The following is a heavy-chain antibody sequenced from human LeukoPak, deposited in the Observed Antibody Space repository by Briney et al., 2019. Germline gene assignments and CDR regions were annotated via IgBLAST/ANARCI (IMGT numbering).Heavy chain of an antibody. J-gene: IGHJ4*02. CDR3: AKDKGDTVTTMDY. CDR1: GFTFSSYG. Sequence: PGRSLRLSCAASGFTFSSYGMHWVRQAPGKGLEWVAVISYDGSNKCYADSVKGRFTISRDNSKNTLYLQMNSLRAEDTAVYYCAKDKGDTVTTMDYWGQGTLVTVSS. V-gene: IGHV3-30*18. CDR2: ISYDGSNK. D-gene: IGHD4-17*01.